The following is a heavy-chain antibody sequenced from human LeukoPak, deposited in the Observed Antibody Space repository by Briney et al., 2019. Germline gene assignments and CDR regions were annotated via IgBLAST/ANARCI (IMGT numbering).Heavy chain of an antibody. D-gene: IGHD6-13*01. Sequence: GESLKISCKGSGSSFTSYWIGWVRQMPGKGLQWLGIIYPGDSDTRYSPSFQGQVTISADKSISTAYLQWSSLKASDTAMYYCARLQAAAGTRLLDYWGQGTLVTVSS. CDR3: ARLQAAAGTRLLDY. V-gene: IGHV5-51*01. J-gene: IGHJ4*02. CDR1: GSSFTSYW. CDR2: IYPGDSDT.